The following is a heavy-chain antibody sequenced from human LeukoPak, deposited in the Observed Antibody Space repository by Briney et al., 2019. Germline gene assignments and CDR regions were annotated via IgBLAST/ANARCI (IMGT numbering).Heavy chain of an antibody. CDR1: GGTFSSYA. V-gene: IGHV1-69*13. D-gene: IGHD3-3*01. CDR3: ARDTRNTIFGVVIPNWFDP. Sequence: SVKVSCKASGGTFSSYAISWVRQAPGQGLEWMGGSIPIFGTANYAQKFQGRVTITADESTSTAYMELSSLRSEDTAVYYCARDTRNTIFGVVIPNWFDPWGQGTLVTVSS. CDR2: SIPIFGTA. J-gene: IGHJ5*02.